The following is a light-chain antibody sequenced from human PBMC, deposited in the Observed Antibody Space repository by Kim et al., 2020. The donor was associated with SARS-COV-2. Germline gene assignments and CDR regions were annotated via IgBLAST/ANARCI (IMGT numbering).Light chain of an antibody. Sequence: ITIACTGVTSDIGGHNYGSWYEHAQGKAPKLLLYDVTNRPSGIPTRFSGSMSGNTASLTISGLQPEDESDYYCTSYTHVNSLDVVFGGGTQLTVL. CDR1: TSDIGGHNY. J-gene: IGLJ2*01. CDR2: DVT. V-gene: IGLV2-14*03. CDR3: TSYTHVNSLDVV.